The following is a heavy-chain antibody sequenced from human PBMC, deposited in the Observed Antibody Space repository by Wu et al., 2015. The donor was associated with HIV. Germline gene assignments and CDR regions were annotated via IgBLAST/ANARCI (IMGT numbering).Heavy chain of an antibody. Sequence: QVQLVQSGAEVKKPGSSVKVSCKASGGTFSSYAISWVRQAPGQGLEWMGGIIPIFGTANYAQKFQGRVTITTDESTSTAYMELSSLRSEDTAVYYCAVDYRGVDILTGYYHYYYYYGMDVWGQGTTVTVSS. CDR2: IIPIFGTA. J-gene: IGHJ6*02. V-gene: IGHV1-69*05. CDR1: GGTFSSYA. CDR3: AVDYRGVDILTGYYHYYYYYGMDV. D-gene: IGHD3-9*01.